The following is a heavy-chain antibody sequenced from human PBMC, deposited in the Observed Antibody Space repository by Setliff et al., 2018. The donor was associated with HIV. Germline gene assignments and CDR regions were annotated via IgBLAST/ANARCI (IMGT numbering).Heavy chain of an antibody. V-gene: IGHV4-30-4*08. CDR2: IHYSGFT. CDR1: GGSIASGDYY. CDR3: ARTKADGYNGVFDS. D-gene: IGHD5-12*01. J-gene: IGHJ4*02. Sequence: SETLSLTCTASGGSIASGDYYWNWIRQPPGKGLEWIGYIHYSGFTYYKLSLKSRVTISVDTSKNQFSLKLSSVTAADTAVYYSARTKADGYNGVFDSWGQGTLVTVSS.